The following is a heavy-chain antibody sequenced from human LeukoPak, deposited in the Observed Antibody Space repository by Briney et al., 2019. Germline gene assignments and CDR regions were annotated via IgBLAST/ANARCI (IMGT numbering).Heavy chain of an antibody. J-gene: IGHJ4*02. CDR3: ARHKGYSGYDYPYYFDY. V-gene: IGHV4-4*09. Sequence: SETLSLTCTVSGGSISSYYWSWIRQPPGKGLEWIGYIYTSGRTNYNPSLKSRVTISVDTTKNQFSLKLSSVTAADTAVYYCARHKGYSGYDYPYYFDYWGQGTLVTVSS. D-gene: IGHD5-12*01. CDR2: IYTSGRT. CDR1: GGSISSYY.